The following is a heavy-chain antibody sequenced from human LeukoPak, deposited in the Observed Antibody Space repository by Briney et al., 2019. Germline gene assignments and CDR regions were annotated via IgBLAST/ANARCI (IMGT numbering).Heavy chain of an antibody. Sequence: GGPLRLSCAASGFTFSRHLLHWVRQAPGKGLVWVSRIHTDGTDTTYADFVKGRFTISRDNGKNTLYLEMNSLRAEDTAVYYCESSEDVYIHYWAQGTLVTVSS. V-gene: IGHV3-74*03. CDR2: IHTDGTDT. CDR3: ESSEDVYIHY. D-gene: IGHD2-15*01. CDR1: GFTFSRHL. J-gene: IGHJ4*02.